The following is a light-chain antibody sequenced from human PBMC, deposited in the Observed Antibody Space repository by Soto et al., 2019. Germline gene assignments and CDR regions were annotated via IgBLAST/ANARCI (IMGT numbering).Light chain of an antibody. CDR3: QQSYDIPT. CDR2: AAS. CDR1: QSISSY. Sequence: DIQMTQSPSSLSASVGDRVTITCRASQSISSYLHWYQHKPGKAPKVLIYAASSLQSGVPSRFSGSGSGTVFTLTISSLQPEDFATYYCQQSYDIPTFGPGTKVDIK. J-gene: IGKJ3*01. V-gene: IGKV1-39*01.